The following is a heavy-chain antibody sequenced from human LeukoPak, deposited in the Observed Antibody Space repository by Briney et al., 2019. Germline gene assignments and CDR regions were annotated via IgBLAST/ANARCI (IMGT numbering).Heavy chain of an antibody. CDR2: ITSNGGNT. V-gene: IGHV3-64*01. CDR3: ATAAHGGYYDL. D-gene: IGHD3-3*01. CDR1: GFTFSSYA. J-gene: IGHJ5*02. Sequence: GGSLRLSCAPSGFTFSSYAMHWVRQAPGERLEYVSAITSNGGNTYYANFVKGRFTISRDNSKNTLYLQMGSLRAEDMAVYYCATAAHGGYYDLWGQGTQVTVSP.